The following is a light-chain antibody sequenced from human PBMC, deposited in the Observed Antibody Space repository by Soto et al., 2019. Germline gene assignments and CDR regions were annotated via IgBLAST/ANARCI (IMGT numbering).Light chain of an antibody. J-gene: IGKJ1*01. V-gene: IGKV3-15*01. CDR3: QQYNNWPPWT. CDR2: GAS. CDR1: QSVSNN. Sequence: EIVMTQSPATLSVSPWERATLSCRAIQSVSNNLAWYQQKPGQAPRLLIYGASTRATGIPARFSGSGSGTEFTLIISSLQSEDFAVYYCQQYNNWPPWTFGQGTKVEIK.